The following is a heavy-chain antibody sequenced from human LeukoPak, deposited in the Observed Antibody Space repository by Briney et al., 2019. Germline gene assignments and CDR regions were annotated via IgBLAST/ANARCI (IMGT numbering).Heavy chain of an antibody. D-gene: IGHD6-13*01. Sequence: PSETLSLTCTVSGGSISSYYWSWIRQPPGKGLEWIGYIYYSGSTNYNPSLKSRVTISVDTSKNQFSLKLSSVTAADTAVYYCARDAAAGYSLACWGQGTLVTVSS. V-gene: IGHV4-59*12. CDR2: IYYSGST. CDR3: ARDAAAGYSLAC. J-gene: IGHJ4*02. CDR1: GGSISSYY.